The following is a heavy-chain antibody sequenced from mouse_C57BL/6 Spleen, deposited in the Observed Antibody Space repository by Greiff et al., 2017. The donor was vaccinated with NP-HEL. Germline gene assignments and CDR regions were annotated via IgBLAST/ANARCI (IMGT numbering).Heavy chain of an antibody. V-gene: IGHV5-17*01. Sequence: EVNVVESGGGLVKPGGSLKLSCAASGFTFSDYGMHWVRQAPEKGLEWVAYISSGSSTIYYADTVKGRFTISRDNAKHTLFLQMTSLRSEDTAMYYCARKEVYYGNYYAMDYWGQGTSVTVSS. CDR3: ARKEVYYGNYYAMDY. CDR1: GFTFSDYG. CDR2: ISSGSSTI. J-gene: IGHJ4*01. D-gene: IGHD2-1*01.